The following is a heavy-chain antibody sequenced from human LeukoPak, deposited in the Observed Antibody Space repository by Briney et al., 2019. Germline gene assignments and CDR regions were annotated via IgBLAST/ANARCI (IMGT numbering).Heavy chain of an antibody. J-gene: IGHJ4*02. CDR2: INHSGST. CDR3: ARGRWGPFDY. Sequence: PSETLSLTCAVYGGSFSGYYWSWIRQPPGKGLEWIGEINHSGSTSYNPSLKSRVTISVDTSKNQFSLKLSSVTAADTAVYYCARGRWGPFDYWGQGTLVTVSS. CDR1: GGSFSGYY. D-gene: IGHD3-16*01. V-gene: IGHV4-34*01.